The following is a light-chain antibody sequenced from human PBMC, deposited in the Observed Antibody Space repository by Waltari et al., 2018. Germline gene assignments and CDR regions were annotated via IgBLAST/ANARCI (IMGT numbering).Light chain of an antibody. J-gene: IGLJ2*01. CDR2: AGS. Sequence: QSALTQPTSVSGSPGQSITISCTGPSSDVGSYNRVPWYQQHPGKAPKLMLYAGSKRPSGVSNRFSGSKSGNTASLTISGLQAEDEADYYCCSYAGSSTFVVFGGGTKLTVL. V-gene: IGLV2-23*03. CDR3: CSYAGSSTFVV. CDR1: SSDVGSYNR.